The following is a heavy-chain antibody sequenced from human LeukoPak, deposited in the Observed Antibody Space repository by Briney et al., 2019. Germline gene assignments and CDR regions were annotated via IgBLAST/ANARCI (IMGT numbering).Heavy chain of an antibody. J-gene: IGHJ3*02. Sequence: SQTLSLTCTVSGGSISSGSYYWSWLRQPAGKGLEWIGRIYTSGSTNYNPSLKSRVTISVDTSKNQFSLKLSSVTAADTAVYYCARETGYCSSTSCYNHDAFDIWGQGTMVTVSS. D-gene: IGHD2-2*02. CDR3: ARETGYCSSTSCYNHDAFDI. CDR1: GGSISSGSYY. CDR2: IYTSGST. V-gene: IGHV4-61*02.